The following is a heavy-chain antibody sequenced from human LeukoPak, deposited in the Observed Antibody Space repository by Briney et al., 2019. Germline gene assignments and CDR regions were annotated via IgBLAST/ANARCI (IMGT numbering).Heavy chain of an antibody. CDR1: GFTFSSYA. CDR2: ISYDGSNK. V-gene: IGHV3-30-3*01. J-gene: IGHJ4*02. Sequence: GGSLRLSCAASGFTFSSYAMHWVGQAPGKGLEWVAVISYDGSNKYYADSVKGRFTISRDNSKNTLFLQVDSLRPEDTAVYYCARGTAVYASWINYWGQGTLVTVSS. CDR3: ARGTAVYASWINY. D-gene: IGHD2-8*01.